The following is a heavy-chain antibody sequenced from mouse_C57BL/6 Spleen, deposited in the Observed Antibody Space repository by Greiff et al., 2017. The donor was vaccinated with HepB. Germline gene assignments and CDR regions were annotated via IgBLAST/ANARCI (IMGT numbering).Heavy chain of an antibody. Sequence: EVQLVESGGGLVQPGGSLKLSCAASGFTFSDYYMYWVRQTPEKRLEWVAYISNGGGSTYYPDTVKGRFTISRDNAKNTLYLQMSRLKSEDTAMYYCARRGNTVGALDAIDYWGQGTSVTVSS. CDR1: GFTFSDYY. CDR2: ISNGGGST. V-gene: IGHV5-12*01. J-gene: IGHJ4*01. D-gene: IGHD1-1*01. CDR3: ARRGNTVGALDAIDY.